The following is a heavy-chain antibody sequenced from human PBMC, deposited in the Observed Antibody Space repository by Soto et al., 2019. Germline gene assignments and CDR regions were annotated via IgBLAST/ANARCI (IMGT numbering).Heavy chain of an antibody. V-gene: IGHV1-69*01. Sequence: QAQLMQSGAEVKKPGSSVKVSCKASGGTFSGYAINWVRQAPGQGLEWMGGIIPLLGITDYGQKFQGRITTAADESTGTAYMDLRGLRSEDTAVYYCARDPRSITGTTSSEDFQHWGQGTLVSGSS. D-gene: IGHD1-20*01. J-gene: IGHJ1*01. CDR1: GGTFSGYA. CDR3: ARDPRSITGTTSSEDFQH. CDR2: IIPLLGIT.